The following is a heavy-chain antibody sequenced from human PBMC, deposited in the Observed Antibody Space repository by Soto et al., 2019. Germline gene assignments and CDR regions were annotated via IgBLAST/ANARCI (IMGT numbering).Heavy chain of an antibody. J-gene: IGHJ5*02. CDR1: GGTFSSYA. CDR3: AREGTIAKSWFVP. V-gene: IGHV1-69*13. D-gene: IGHD2-8*01. CDR2: IIPIFGTA. Sequence: GASVKVSCKASGGTFSSYAISWVRQAPGQGLEWMGGIIPIFGTANYTQKFQGRVTITADESTSTAYMELSSLRSEDTAVYYCAREGTIAKSWFVPWGQGTLVTVSS.